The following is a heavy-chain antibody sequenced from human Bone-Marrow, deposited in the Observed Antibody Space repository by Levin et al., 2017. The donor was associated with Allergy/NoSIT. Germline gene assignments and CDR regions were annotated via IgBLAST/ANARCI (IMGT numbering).Heavy chain of an antibody. CDR1: GYSFTSYW. J-gene: IGHJ6*03. V-gene: IGHV5-51*01. CDR2: IYPGDSDT. Sequence: LGESLKISCKGSGYSFTSYWIGWVRQMPGKGLEWMGIIYPGDSDTRYSPSFQGQVTISADKSISTAYLQWSSLKASDTAMYYCARQEGWLRSPYYYMDGWGKGTTVTVSS. D-gene: IGHD5-12*01. CDR3: ARQEGWLRSPYYYMDG.